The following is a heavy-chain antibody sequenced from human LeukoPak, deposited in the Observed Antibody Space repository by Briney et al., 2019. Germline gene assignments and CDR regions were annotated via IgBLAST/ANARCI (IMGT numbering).Heavy chain of an antibody. Sequence: GGSLRLSCAASGFTFSSYTMNWVRQAPGKGLEWVSYISSSSSTIYYADPVKGRFTISRDNSKNTLYLQMNSLRAEDTAVYSCSRESGGGYHGGGQKFWALEPLVPVPS. V-gene: IGHV3-48*01. CDR2: ISSSSSTI. CDR3: SRESGGGYHGGGQKF. CDR1: GFTFSSYT. J-gene: IGHJ4*02. D-gene: IGHD2-8*02.